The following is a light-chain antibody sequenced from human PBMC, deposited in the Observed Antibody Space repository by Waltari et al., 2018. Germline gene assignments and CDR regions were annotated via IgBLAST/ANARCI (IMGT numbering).Light chain of an antibody. J-gene: IGLJ2*01. CDR2: SNN. V-gene: IGLV1-44*01. Sequence: QSVLTQPPSASGTPGQRVTISCSGSSSNIGRNTVSWYQQLPGTAPKLLMYSNNQRPSGVPDRFSGSKSGTSASLAISGLQSEDEADYYCAAWDDSLNGLVFGGGTKVTVL. CDR1: SSNIGRNT. CDR3: AAWDDSLNGLV.